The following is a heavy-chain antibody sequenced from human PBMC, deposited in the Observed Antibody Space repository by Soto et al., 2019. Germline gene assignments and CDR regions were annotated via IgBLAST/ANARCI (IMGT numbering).Heavy chain of an antibody. Sequence: GGSLRLSCAASGVTFSSYWMSWVRQAPGKGLEWVANIKQDGSEKYYVDSVKGRFTISRDNAKNSLYLQMNSLRAEDTAVYYCARLKRPAAAERSVRYYFDYWGQGTLVTVSS. CDR2: IKQDGSEK. V-gene: IGHV3-7*05. J-gene: IGHJ4*02. CDR3: ARLKRPAAAERSVRYYFDY. D-gene: IGHD6-13*01. CDR1: GVTFSSYW.